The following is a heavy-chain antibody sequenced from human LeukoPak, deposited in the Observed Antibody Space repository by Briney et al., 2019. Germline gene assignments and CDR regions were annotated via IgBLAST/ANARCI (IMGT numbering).Heavy chain of an antibody. CDR1: GYSFTTYA. CDR2: ISAYNGNT. Sequence: GASVKVSCKASGYSFTTYALTWVRQAPGQGLEWMGWISAYNGNTNYAQKLQGRVTMTTDTSTSTAYMELRSLRSDDTAVYYCARDFAVGHAFDIWGQGTMVTVSS. V-gene: IGHV1-18*01. J-gene: IGHJ3*02. CDR3: ARDFAVGHAFDI. D-gene: IGHD3-3*01.